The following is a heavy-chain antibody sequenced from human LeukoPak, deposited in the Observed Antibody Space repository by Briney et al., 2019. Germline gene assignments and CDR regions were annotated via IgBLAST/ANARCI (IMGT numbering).Heavy chain of an antibody. Sequence: GGSLRLSCAASGFTFSSYTMYWIRQAPVKGLEYVSAISSNGGSTYYANSVKGRFTISRDNSKNTLYLQMGSLRGEDMAVYYCAREVNWRFDYWGQGTLVTVSS. CDR1: GFTFSSYT. V-gene: IGHV3-64*01. J-gene: IGHJ4*02. CDR2: ISSNGGST. D-gene: IGHD1-1*01. CDR3: AREVNWRFDY.